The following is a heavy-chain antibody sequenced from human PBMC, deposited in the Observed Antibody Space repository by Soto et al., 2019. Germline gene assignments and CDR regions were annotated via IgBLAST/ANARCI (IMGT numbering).Heavy chain of an antibody. CDR2: INHSGST. CDR3: ARGGAGLIVVVTAASPQAMDV. D-gene: IGHD2-2*01. J-gene: IGHJ6*02. Sequence: SETLSLTCAVYGGSFSGYYWSWIRQPPGKGLEWIGEINHSGSTNYNPSLKSRVTISVDTSKNQFSLKLSSVTAADTAVYYCARGGAGLIVVVTAASPQAMDVWGQGTTVTVSS. V-gene: IGHV4-34*01. CDR1: GGSFSGYY.